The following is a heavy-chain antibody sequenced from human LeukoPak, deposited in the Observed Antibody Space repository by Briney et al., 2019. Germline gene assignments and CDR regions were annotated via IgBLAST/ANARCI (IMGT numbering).Heavy chain of an antibody. CDR1: GFTFRSYE. CDR3: ARSDWLMKGVVEVTALDD. D-gene: IGHD3/OR15-3a*01. CDR2: LSRSWSAF. J-gene: IGHJ4*02. Sequence: GGALRLSCEDSGFTFRSYEMNWVLQAPGKGLEGIAYLSRSWSAFSYTDSVKGRFTIARDNAKNAVYLEMNSLRADDTAVYYCARSDWLMKGVVEVTALDDWGQGTLVTVSS. V-gene: IGHV3-48*03.